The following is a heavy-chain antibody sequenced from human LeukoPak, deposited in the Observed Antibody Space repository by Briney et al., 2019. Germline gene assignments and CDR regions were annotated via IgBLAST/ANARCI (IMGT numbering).Heavy chain of an antibody. CDR1: GGSFSGYY. J-gene: IGHJ4*02. D-gene: IGHD6-19*01. CDR3: ARARGAVAIDY. Sequence: SETLSLTCAVYGGSFSGYYWSWIRQPPGKGLEWIGEINHSGSTNYNPSLKSRVTISVDTSKNQFSLKLSSVTAADTAVYYCARARGAVAIDYWGQGTLVTVSS. CDR2: INHSGST. V-gene: IGHV4-34*01.